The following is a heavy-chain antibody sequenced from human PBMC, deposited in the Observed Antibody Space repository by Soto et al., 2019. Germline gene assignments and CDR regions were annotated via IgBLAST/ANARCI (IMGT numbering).Heavy chain of an antibody. CDR3: ARGGGVGVAGSAAFDM. V-gene: IGHV1-2*02. J-gene: IGHJ3*02. CDR2: INPATGAA. CDR1: GYPVTAYY. D-gene: IGHD3-3*01. Sequence: QLHLVQSGAVVKKPGASVTVSCSASGYPVTAYYMHWVRQAPGRGLEWMGGINPATGAAKYTQTFRGRVTLARAPSRRSGFLALSGLTSEDTAGFYCARGGGVGVAGSAAFDMWGQGTLVTVSS.